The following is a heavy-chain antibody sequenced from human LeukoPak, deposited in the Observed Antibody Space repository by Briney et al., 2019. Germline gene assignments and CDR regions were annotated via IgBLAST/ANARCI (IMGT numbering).Heavy chain of an antibody. CDR3: ARGYYDYVWGSYRYTPRPGNWFDP. CDR2: IYTSGST. J-gene: IGHJ5*02. D-gene: IGHD3-16*02. V-gene: IGHV4-4*07. Sequence: SETLSVTCTVSGGSISSYYWSWIRQPAGKGLEWIGRIYTSGSTNYNPSLKSRVTMSVDTSKNQFSLKLSSVTAADTAVYYCARGYYDYVWGSYRYTPRPGNWFDPWGQGTLVTVSS. CDR1: GGSISSYY.